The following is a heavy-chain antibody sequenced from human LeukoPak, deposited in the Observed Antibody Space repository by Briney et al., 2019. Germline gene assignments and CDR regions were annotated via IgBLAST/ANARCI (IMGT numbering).Heavy chain of an antibody. CDR2: ISPDGSTS. CDR1: GFTFSSFW. J-gene: IGHJ4*02. D-gene: IGHD3-10*01. Sequence: PGGSLRLSCAASGFTFSSFWMHWVRQAPGKGLVWFSRISPDGSTSNYADSVKGRFTISRDNAKSTLYLQMNSLRAEDTAVYYCTRAQFYYDSGSAYWGQGTLVTVST. V-gene: IGHV3-74*01. CDR3: TRAQFYYDSGSAY.